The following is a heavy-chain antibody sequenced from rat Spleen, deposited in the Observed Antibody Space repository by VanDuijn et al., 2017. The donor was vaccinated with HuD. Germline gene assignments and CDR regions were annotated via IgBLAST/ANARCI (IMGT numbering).Heavy chain of an antibody. CDR2: ISYSGGT. CDR1: GYSITSNY. Sequence: VQLQESGPGLVKPSQSLSLTCSVTGYSITSNYWGWIRKFPGNKMEWFGHISYSGGTSYNPSLKSRISITRDTSKNQFFLQLNSVTTEDTATYYCAATEYYAGSYYFHYWGQGVMVTVSS. D-gene: IGHD1-12*02. V-gene: IGHV3-1*01. J-gene: IGHJ2*01. CDR3: AATEYYAGSYYFHY.